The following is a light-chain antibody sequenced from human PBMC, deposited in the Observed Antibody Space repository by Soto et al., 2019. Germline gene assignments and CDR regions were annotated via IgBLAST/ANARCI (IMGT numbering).Light chain of an antibody. Sequence: EIVLTQSPGTLSLSPGERATLSCRASQSVSRSYLGWYQQKPGQAPRLLIYGACNRATGIPDRFSGSGSGTDFTLTISRLQPEDFAVYYCQQDGSSPYTFGQGTKLEIK. J-gene: IGKJ2*01. CDR2: GAC. CDR1: QSVSRSY. CDR3: QQDGSSPYT. V-gene: IGKV3-20*01.